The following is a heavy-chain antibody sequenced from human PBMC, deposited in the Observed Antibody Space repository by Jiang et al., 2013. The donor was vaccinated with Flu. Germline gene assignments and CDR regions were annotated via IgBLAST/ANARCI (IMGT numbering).Heavy chain of an antibody. V-gene: IGHV1-46*01. CDR1: YY. CDR3: ARDWGSRDYFDF. CDR2: INPGGGSA. Sequence: YYIHWVRQAPGQGLEWMGVINPGGGSATYGQKFQGRVTLTRDTSTTTVYMELRSLRSEDTAVYYCARDWGSRDYFDFWGQGTLVTVSS. D-gene: IGHD3-16*01. J-gene: IGHJ4*02.